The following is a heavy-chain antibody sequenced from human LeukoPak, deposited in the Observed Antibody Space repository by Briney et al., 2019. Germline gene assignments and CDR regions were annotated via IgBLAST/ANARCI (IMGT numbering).Heavy chain of an antibody. CDR3: AKGRTEGGTLALDY. Sequence: GGSLRLSCAASGFTFSSYWMSWVRQAPGKGLEWVANIKQDGSEKYYVDSVKGRFTISRDNAKNSLYLQMNSLRAEDTAVYYCAKGRTEGGTLALDYWGQGTLVTVSS. CDR2: IKQDGSEK. D-gene: IGHD6-19*01. V-gene: IGHV3-7*03. J-gene: IGHJ4*02. CDR1: GFTFSSYW.